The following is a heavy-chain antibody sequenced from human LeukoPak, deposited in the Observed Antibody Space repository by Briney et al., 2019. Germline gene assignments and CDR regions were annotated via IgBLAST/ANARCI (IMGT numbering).Heavy chain of an antibody. CDR2: IYWDDDK. V-gene: IGHV2-5*02. CDR3: PRTPRSCTGNAWYTPFDD. CDR1: MFSPRTSGVG. D-gene: IGHD2-8*02. J-gene: IGHJ4*02. Sequence: ESGPTLVKPTENLTVTCTVSMFSPRTSGVGVGWIRQPPGKALEWLALIYWDDDKRYRPSLKSRLTIAKDTSKNQVAHTVTNTDPVDTATYFEPRTPRSCTGNAWYTPFDDWGQGALVIVSS.